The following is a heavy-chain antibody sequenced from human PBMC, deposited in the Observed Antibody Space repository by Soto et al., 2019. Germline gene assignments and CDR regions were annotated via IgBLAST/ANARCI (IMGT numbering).Heavy chain of an antibody. CDR3: TIGLGDFDI. J-gene: IGHJ3*02. Sequence: EVQLVESGGGLVQPGGSLKLSCAASGFTFSGSAMHWVRQASGKGLEWVGRIRSKANSYATAYAASVKGRFTISRDDSKNTAYLQMNSLKTEDTAVYYCTIGLGDFDIWGQGTMVTVSS. V-gene: IGHV3-73*01. CDR2: IRSKANSYAT. D-gene: IGHD3-10*01. CDR1: GFTFSGSA.